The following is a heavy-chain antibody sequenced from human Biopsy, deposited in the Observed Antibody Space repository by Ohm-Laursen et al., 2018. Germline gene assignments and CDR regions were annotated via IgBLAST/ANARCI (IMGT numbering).Heavy chain of an antibody. V-gene: IGHV3-43*01. CDR2: INWDGSRT. CDR3: ARAYPPPGRRLVVVAGDFDC. CDR1: GFTFDDYT. D-gene: IGHD2-15*01. J-gene: IGHJ4*02. Sequence: SLRLSCAASGFTFDDYTMHWVRQIPGKGLEWVSLINWDGSRTYYADSVKGRFTISRDNAKNSLYLQMNSLRAEDTAVYYCARAYPPPGRRLVVVAGDFDCWGQGTRVTVSS.